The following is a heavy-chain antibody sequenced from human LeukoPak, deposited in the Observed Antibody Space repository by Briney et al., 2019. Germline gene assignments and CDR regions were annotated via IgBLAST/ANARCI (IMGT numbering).Heavy chain of an antibody. D-gene: IGHD3-10*01. CDR1: GDSISSGGYY. Sequence: PSETLSLTCTVSGDSISSGGYYWSWIRQPPGKGLEWIGYIYHSGSTYYNPSLKSRVTISLDTSKNQFSLKLTSVTAADTAVYYCARVLLGYYGSGSYLFDYWGQGTLVTVSS. CDR3: ARVLLGYYGSGSYLFDY. J-gene: IGHJ4*02. CDR2: IYHSGST. V-gene: IGHV4-30-2*01.